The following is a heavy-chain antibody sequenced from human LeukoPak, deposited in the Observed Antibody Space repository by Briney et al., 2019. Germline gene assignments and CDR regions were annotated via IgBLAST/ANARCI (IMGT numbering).Heavy chain of an antibody. D-gene: IGHD5-24*01. CDR1: GFTFSSYS. CDR3: ARERDGYTHDAFDI. CDR2: ISIRSSTI. J-gene: IGHJ3*02. V-gene: IGHV3-48*01. Sequence: GGSLRLSCAASGFTFSSYSMAWVRQAPGKGLEWVPCISIRSSTIYYAHSVKGRFTISRDNAKNSLYVQINSLRAEDTAVYCCARERDGYTHDAFDIRGQGTMVTVSS.